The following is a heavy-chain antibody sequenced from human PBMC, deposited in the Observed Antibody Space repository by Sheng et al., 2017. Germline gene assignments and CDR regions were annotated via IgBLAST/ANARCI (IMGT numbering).Heavy chain of an antibody. CDR1: GGSFSGYY. CDR3: ARDRNRYCSSTSCYTKYGMDV. V-gene: IGHV4-34*01. CDR2: INHSGST. Sequence: QVQLQQWGAGLLKPSETLSLTCAVYGGSFSGYYWSWIRQPPGKGLEWIGEINHSGSTNYNPSLKSRVTISVDTSKNQFSLKLSSVTAADTAVYYCARDRNRYCSSTSCYTKYGMDVWGQGTTVTVSS. D-gene: IGHD2-2*02. J-gene: IGHJ6*02.